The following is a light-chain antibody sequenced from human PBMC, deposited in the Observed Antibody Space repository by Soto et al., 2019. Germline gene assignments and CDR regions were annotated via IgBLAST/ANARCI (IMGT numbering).Light chain of an antibody. CDR2: EGT. CDR3: CSYAGGSSYV. J-gene: IGLJ1*01. V-gene: IGLV2-23*01. CDR1: SSDVGSYNL. Sequence: QSALTQPASVSGSPGQSITISCTGTSSDVGSYNLVSWYQLHPGKAPKLMIYEGTERPSGVSNRFSGSRSANTASLTISWLQTEDEADFYCCSYAGGSSYVFGTGTKLTVL.